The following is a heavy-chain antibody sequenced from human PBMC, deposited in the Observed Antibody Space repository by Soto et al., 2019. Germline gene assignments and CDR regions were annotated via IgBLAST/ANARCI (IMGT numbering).Heavy chain of an antibody. V-gene: IGHV3-23*01. CDR1: GFTFSSYA. Sequence: GGSLRLSCAASGFTFSSYAMSWVRQAPGKGLEWVSAISGSGGSTYYADSVKGRFTISRDNSKNTLYLKMNSLRAEDTAFFYCAKTVGVWGSYRYECFDYWGQGTLVTVSS. CDR2: ISGSGGST. D-gene: IGHD3-16*02. J-gene: IGHJ4*02. CDR3: AKTVGVWGSYRYECFDY.